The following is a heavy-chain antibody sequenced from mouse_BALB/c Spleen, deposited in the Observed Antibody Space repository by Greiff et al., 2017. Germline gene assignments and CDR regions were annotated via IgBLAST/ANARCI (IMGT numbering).Heavy chain of an antibody. Sequence: EVKLMESGGGLVQPGGSRKLSCAASGFTFSSFGMHWVRQAPEKGLEWVAYISSGSSTIYYADTVKGRFTISRDNPKNTLFLQMTSLRSEDTAMYYCARREAVGNYFDYWGQGTTLTVSS. J-gene: IGHJ2*01. V-gene: IGHV5-17*02. D-gene: IGHD1-1*01. CDR3: ARREAVGNYFDY. CDR1: GFTFSSFG. CDR2: ISSGSSTI.